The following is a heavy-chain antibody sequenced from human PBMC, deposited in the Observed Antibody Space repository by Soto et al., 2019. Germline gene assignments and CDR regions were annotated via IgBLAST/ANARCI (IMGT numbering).Heavy chain of an antibody. J-gene: IGHJ4*02. CDR1: GDSVSSASYY. CDR3: ARRPQDGSYVGL. Sequence: QVQLQESGPGLVKPSETLSLTCTVSGDSVSSASYYWSWIRQPPGRRLEWIGCIYYSGSATCNPSLKSRVTISLDTSKNQFSLNLSSVTAADTAVYYCARRPQDGSYVGLWGQGTLVTVSS. CDR2: IYYSGSA. D-gene: IGHD1-26*01. V-gene: IGHV4-61*01.